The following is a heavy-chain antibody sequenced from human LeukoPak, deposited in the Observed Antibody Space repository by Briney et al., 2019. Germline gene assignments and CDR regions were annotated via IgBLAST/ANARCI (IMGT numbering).Heavy chain of an antibody. CDR3: ARGGLTTVTPFDY. CDR1: GYTFTDYY. D-gene: IGHD4-17*01. V-gene: IGHV1-2*02. CDR2: IDPNSGGT. Sequence: ASVKVSCKASGYTFTDYYMHWVRQAPGQGLEWMGWIDPNSGGTNYAQKFQGRVTMTRDMSISTAYMELSRLRSDDTAVYYCARGGLTTVTPFDYWGQGTLVTVSS. J-gene: IGHJ4*02.